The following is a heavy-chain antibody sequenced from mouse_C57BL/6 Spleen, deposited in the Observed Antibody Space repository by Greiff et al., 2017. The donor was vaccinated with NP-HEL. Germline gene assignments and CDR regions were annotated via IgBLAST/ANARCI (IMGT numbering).Heavy chain of an antibody. D-gene: IGHD1-1*01. CDR1: GYTFTSYW. CDR3: ARQYYGSSPYFDV. J-gene: IGHJ1*03. V-gene: IGHV1-53*01. Sequence: QVQLQQPGTELVKPGASVKLSCKASGYTFTSYWMHWVKQRPGQGLEWIGNINPSNGGTNYIEKFKSKATLTVDKSSSTAYMQLSSLTSEDSAVYDCARQYYGSSPYFDVWGTGTTVTVSS. CDR2: INPSNGGT.